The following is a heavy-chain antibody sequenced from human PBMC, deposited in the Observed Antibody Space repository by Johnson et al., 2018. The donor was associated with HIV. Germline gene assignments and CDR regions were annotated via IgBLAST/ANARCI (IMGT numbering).Heavy chain of an antibody. Sequence: QVQLVESGGGVVQPGRSLRLSCAASGFTFSSYAMHWVRQAPGKGLEWVAVISYDGSNKYYADSVKGRFTISRDNSKNTLYLQMNSLKTEDTAVCYCTTAGLRYFDWFTGAFDIWGQGTMVTVSS. V-gene: IGHV3-30*04. CDR1: GFTFSSYA. J-gene: IGHJ3*02. D-gene: IGHD3-9*01. CDR2: ISYDGSNK. CDR3: TTAGLRYFDWFTGAFDI.